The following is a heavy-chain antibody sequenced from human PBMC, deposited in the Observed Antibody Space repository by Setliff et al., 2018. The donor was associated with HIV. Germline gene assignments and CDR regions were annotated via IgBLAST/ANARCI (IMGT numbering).Heavy chain of an antibody. J-gene: IGHJ4*02. D-gene: IGHD3-9*01. Sequence: PGGSLRLSCAASGFIFSSYVINWVRQAPGKGLEWISGISGSGVNSYYADSVKGRFTISRDNSKNTVYLQMNSLRAEDTAVYYCAKTSNTGYLFCSDYWGQGTLVTVSS. CDR1: GFIFSSYV. CDR3: AKTSNTGYLFCSDY. V-gene: IGHV3-23*01. CDR2: ISGSGVNS.